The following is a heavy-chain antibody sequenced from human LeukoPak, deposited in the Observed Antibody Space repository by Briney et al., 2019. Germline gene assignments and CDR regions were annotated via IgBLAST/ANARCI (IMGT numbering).Heavy chain of an antibody. CDR3: AREGSFGAFDT. J-gene: IGHJ3*02. CDR2: IGTAGDT. V-gene: IGHV3-13*01. Sequence: GGSLRLSCAASGFTFSSYDMHWVRQATGKGLEWVSAIGTAGDTYYPGSVKGRFTISRENAKNSLYLQMNSLRAGDTAVYYCAREGSFGAFDTWGQGTMVTVSS. CDR1: GFTFSSYD. D-gene: IGHD5-18*01.